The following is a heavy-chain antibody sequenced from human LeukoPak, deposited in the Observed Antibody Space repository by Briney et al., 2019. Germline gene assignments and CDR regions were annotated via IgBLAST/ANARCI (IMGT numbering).Heavy chain of an antibody. D-gene: IGHD6-13*01. CDR3: ATSGYSSSWYADYFDY. J-gene: IGHJ4*02. CDR2: IYYSGST. CDR1: GGSISSSSYY. Sequence: SETLSLTCTVSGGSISSSSYYWGWIRQPPGQGLEWIGSIYYSGSTYYNPSLKSRVTISVDTSKNQFSLKLSSVTAADTAVYYCATSGYSSSWYADYFDYWGQGTLVTVSS. V-gene: IGHV4-39*01.